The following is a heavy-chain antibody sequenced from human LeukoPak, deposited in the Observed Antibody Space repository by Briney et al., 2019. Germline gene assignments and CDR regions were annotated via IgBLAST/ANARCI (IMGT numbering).Heavy chain of an antibody. CDR2: IYTSGST. CDR1: GGSISSGSYY. CDR3: ARDLYSGYDWVY. D-gene: IGHD5-12*01. Sequence: SQTLSLTCTVSGGSISSGSYYWSWIRQPAGKGLEWIGRIYTSGSTNYNPSLKSRVSISRDTSKNQFSLNLSSGTAADTAVYYCARDLYSGYDWVYWGQGTLVTVSS. V-gene: IGHV4-61*02. J-gene: IGHJ4*02.